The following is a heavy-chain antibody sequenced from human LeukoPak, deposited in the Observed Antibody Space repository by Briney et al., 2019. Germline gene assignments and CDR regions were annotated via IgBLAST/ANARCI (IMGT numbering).Heavy chain of an antibody. D-gene: IGHD6-13*01. V-gene: IGHV1-69*04. CDR3: AREYSSSWYSYWFDP. CDR1: GGTFSSYA. CDR2: IIPILGIA. J-gene: IGHJ5*02. Sequence: SVKVSCKASGGTFSSYAISWVRQAPGQGLEWMGRIIPILGIANYAQKFQGRVTITADKSTSTAYMELSSLRSEDTAVYYCAREYSSSWYSYWFDPWGQGTLVTVYS.